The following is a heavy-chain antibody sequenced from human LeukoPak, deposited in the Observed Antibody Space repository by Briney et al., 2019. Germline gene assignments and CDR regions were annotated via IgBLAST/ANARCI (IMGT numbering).Heavy chain of an antibody. CDR3: ARGNTIFSPFDP. Sequence: GGSLRLSCAASGFTFSSYSMNWVRQAPGKGLEWVSSISCSSSYIYYADSVKGRFTISRDNAKNSLYLQMNSLRAEDTAVYYCARGNTIFSPFDPWGQGTLVTVSS. D-gene: IGHD3-3*01. CDR2: ISCSSSYI. CDR1: GFTFSSYS. V-gene: IGHV3-21*01. J-gene: IGHJ5*02.